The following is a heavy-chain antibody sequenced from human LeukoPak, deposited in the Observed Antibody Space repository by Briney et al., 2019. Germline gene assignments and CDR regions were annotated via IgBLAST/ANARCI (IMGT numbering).Heavy chain of an antibody. V-gene: IGHV3-43*01. Sequence: PGGSLRLSCAASGFTFDDYTMHWVRQAPGKGLEWVSLISWDGGSTYYADSAKGRFTISRDNSKNSLYLQMNSLRTEDTALYYCAKDKYSGGYDGFDYWGQGTLVTVSS. CDR2: ISWDGGST. CDR1: GFTFDDYT. J-gene: IGHJ4*02. CDR3: AKDKYSGGYDGFDY. D-gene: IGHD5-12*01.